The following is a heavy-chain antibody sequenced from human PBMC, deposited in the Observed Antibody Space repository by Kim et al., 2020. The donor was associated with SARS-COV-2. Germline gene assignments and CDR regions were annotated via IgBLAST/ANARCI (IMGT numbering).Heavy chain of an antibody. CDR1: GFTFSSYA. CDR3: AKVELWFGDPNQAFDI. D-gene: IGHD3-10*01. CDR2: ISGSGGST. J-gene: IGHJ3*02. V-gene: IGHV3-23*01. Sequence: GGSLRLSCAASGFTFSSYAMSWVRQAPGKGLEWVSAISGSGGSTYYADSMKGRFTISRDNSKNTLYLQMNSLRAEDTAVYYCAKVELWFGDPNQAFDIWGQGTMVTVSS.